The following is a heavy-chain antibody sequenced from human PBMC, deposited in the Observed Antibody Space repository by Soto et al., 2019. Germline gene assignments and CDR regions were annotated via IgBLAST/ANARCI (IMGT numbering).Heavy chain of an antibody. CDR3: ARRRVASPGEYY. V-gene: IGHV1-69*13. D-gene: IGHD3-16*01. Sequence: ASVKVSCKASGGTFSSYAISWVRQAPGQGLEWMGGIIPIFGTANYAQKFQGRVTITADESTSTAYMELSRLGSEDTAVYYCARRRVASPGEYYWGQGTLVTVSS. CDR1: GGTFSSYA. CDR2: IIPIFGTA. J-gene: IGHJ4*02.